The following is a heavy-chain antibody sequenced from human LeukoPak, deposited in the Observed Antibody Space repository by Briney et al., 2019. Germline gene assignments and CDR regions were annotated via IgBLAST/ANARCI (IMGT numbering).Heavy chain of an antibody. D-gene: IGHD3-10*01. Sequence: GESLKISFKGSGXSFTSYCISWVRQMPGKGMEWMGRIDPSDSYTNYSPSFQGHVTISADKSISTAYLQWSSLKASDTAMYYCARGSITMVRGVLDAFDIWGQGTMVTVSS. CDR2: IDPSDSYT. V-gene: IGHV5-10-1*01. CDR1: GXSFTSYC. CDR3: ARGSITMVRGVLDAFDI. J-gene: IGHJ3*02.